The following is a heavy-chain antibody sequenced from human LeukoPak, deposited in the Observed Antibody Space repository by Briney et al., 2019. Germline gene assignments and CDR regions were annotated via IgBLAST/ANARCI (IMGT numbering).Heavy chain of an antibody. Sequence: ASVNVSCKASGYTFSDAYIHGVRQAPGQGLEGMGSMNPKSGGTKYAQKFQGRVSMTRDTSISTDYMELASLTSDEPAVYYCARAGGRSWFDTWGQGTLVAVSS. CDR1: GYTFSDAY. J-gene: IGHJ5*02. CDR2: MNPKSGGT. V-gene: IGHV1-2*02. D-gene: IGHD2-15*01. CDR3: ARAGGRSWFDT.